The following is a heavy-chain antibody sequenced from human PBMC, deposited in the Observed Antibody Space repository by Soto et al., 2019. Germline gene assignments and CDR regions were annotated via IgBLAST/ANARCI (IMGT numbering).Heavy chain of an antibody. CDR2: IIPIFGTA. J-gene: IGHJ6*02. CDR3: ARGDCSSTSCYKFMYGMDV. V-gene: IGHV1-69*13. CDR1: GGTFSSYA. Sequence: GASVKVSCKASGGTFSSYAISWVRQAPGQGLEWMGGIIPIFGTANYAQKFQGRVTITADESTSTAYMELSSLRSEDTAVYYCARGDCSSTSCYKFMYGMDVWGQGTTVTVSS. D-gene: IGHD2-2*01.